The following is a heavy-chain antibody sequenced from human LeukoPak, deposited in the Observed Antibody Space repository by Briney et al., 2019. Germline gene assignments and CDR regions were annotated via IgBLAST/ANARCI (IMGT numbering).Heavy chain of an antibody. Sequence: SVKVSCKASGGTFSSYAISWVRQAPGQGLEWMGGIIPIFGTANYAQKFQGRVTITADESTSTAYMEQSRLRSEDTAVYYCARDVGLRLGELSLYYFDYGGQGTLVTVSS. J-gene: IGHJ4*02. V-gene: IGHV1-69*13. D-gene: IGHD3-16*02. CDR3: ARDVGLRLGELSLYYFDY. CDR2: IIPIFGTA. CDR1: GGTFSSYA.